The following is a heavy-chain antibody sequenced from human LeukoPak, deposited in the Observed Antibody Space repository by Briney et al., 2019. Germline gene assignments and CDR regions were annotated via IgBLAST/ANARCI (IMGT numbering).Heavy chain of an antibody. J-gene: IGHJ5*02. D-gene: IGHD6-13*01. V-gene: IGHV4-59*08. Sequence: PSETLSLTCTVSGESISGFYWNWIRQPPGKGLEWIGYIYYSGSTNYNPSLKSRVTISVDTSKNQFSLKLSSVTAADTAVYYCARRSAAADMFDPWGQGTLVTVSS. CDR1: GESISGFY. CDR3: ARRSAAADMFDP. CDR2: IYYSGST.